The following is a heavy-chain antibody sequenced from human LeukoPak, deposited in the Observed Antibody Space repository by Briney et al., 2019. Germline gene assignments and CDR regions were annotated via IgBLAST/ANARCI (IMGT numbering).Heavy chain of an antibody. D-gene: IGHD6-19*01. CDR3: ARQYSSGWYRLPYYFDY. J-gene: IGHJ4*02. Sequence: SETLSLTRAVSGYSISSGYYWGWIRQPPGKGLEWIGSIYHSGSTYYNPSLKSRVTISVDTSKNQFSLKLSSVTAADTAVYYCARQYSSGWYRLPYYFDYWGQGTLVTVSS. CDR2: IYHSGST. V-gene: IGHV4-38-2*01. CDR1: GYSISSGYY.